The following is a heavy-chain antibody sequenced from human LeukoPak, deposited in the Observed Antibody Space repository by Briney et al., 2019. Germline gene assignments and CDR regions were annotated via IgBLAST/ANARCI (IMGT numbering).Heavy chain of an antibody. CDR3: VRDEANSGYPDY. D-gene: IGHD3-22*01. CDR2: IHSSGII. CDR1: GGSISSYY. Sequence: PSETLSLTCTVSGGSISSYYWSWIRQPVGKAPEWIGRIHSSGIINYNPSLKSRVDISLDYSNNQVSLKLNYMTAADTAVYYCVRDEANSGYPDYWGQGTLATVSS. V-gene: IGHV4-4*07. J-gene: IGHJ4*02.